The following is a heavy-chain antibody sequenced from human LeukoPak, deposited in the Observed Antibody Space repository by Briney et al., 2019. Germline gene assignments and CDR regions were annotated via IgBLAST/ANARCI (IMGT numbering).Heavy chain of an antibody. Sequence: PGGSLRLSCAASGFTFSSYAMHWVRQAPGKGLEWVAVISYDGSNKYYADSVKGRFTISRDNSKNTLYLQMNSLRAEDTAVYYCERDGYDFVDYWGQGTLVTVSS. CDR2: ISYDGSNK. CDR3: ERDGYDFVDY. V-gene: IGHV3-30-3*01. J-gene: IGHJ4*02. D-gene: IGHD3-3*01. CDR1: GFTFSSYA.